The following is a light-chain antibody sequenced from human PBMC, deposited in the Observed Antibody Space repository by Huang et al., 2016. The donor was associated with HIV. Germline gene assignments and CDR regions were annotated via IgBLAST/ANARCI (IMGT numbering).Light chain of an antibody. CDR1: QDIGKY. CDR3: QHYDSLPPWT. CDR2: DAS. J-gene: IGKJ1*01. V-gene: IGKV1-33*01. Sequence: DIQMTQSPSSLSASVGDRVTITCQASQDIGKYVNWYQQKPGKAPKVLLYDASKLQAGVPSRFSGSGSGTAFTFTISSLQPEDIATYYCQHYDSLPPWTFGKGTKVEIK.